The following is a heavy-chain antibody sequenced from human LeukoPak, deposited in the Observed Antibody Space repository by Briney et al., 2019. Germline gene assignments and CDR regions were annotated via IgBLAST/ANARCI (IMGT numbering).Heavy chain of an antibody. Sequence: ASVKVSCKSSGYTFSTHGVTWVRQAPGHGLEWMGWISAYEGNTNYAQKFQDRVTMTTHTSTSTAYMELRSLTSDDTAVYYCARTLGGMTVERATGLDLWGRGTLVTVSS. D-gene: IGHD5-24*01. CDR1: GYTFSTHG. J-gene: IGHJ2*01. CDR3: ARTLGGMTVERATGLDL. CDR2: ISAYEGNT. V-gene: IGHV1-18*01.